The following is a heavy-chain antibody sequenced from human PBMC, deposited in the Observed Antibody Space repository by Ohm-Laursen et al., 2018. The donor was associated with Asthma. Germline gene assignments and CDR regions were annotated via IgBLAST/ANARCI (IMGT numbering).Heavy chain of an antibody. CDR1: GFTFNSYG. CDR2: ISYDGGNK. Sequence: SLRLSCTASGFTFNSYGMHWVRQAPGKGLECVAIISYDGGNKYYADSVKGRFTISRDNSKNTLYLQMSTLRAEDTAVYYYAKEYYCSGGGCYLRSNAFDIWGQGTMVTVSS. V-gene: IGHV3-30*18. J-gene: IGHJ3*02. D-gene: IGHD2-15*01. CDR3: AKEYYCSGGGCYLRSNAFDI.